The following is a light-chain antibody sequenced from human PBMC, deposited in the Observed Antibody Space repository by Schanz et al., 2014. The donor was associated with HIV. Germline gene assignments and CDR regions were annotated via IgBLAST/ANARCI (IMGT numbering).Light chain of an antibody. J-gene: IGLJ3*02. CDR3: ATWDDSLNAWV. CDR1: DSNTGSNP. V-gene: IGLV1-44*01. Sequence: QSVLTQPPSASGTPGQRVTISCSGSDSNTGSNPVNWHQHLPGAAPKLLIYNTYHRPTGVPDRFSGSDSGASASLAISGLQSEDEADYYCATWDDSLNAWVFGGGTKLTVL. CDR2: NTY.